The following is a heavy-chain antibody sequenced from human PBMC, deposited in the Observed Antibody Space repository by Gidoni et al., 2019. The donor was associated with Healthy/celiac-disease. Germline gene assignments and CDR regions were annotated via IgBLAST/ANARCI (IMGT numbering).Heavy chain of an antibody. V-gene: IGHV2-26*01. CDR3: TGGGYDWEAFDI. J-gene: IGHJ3*02. CDR1: GFSLSNARMG. D-gene: IGHD5-12*01. CDR2: IFSNDEK. Sequence: QVTLKESGPVLVKPTETLTLTCTVSGFSLSNARMGMSWIRQPPGKALEWLAQIFSNDEKSYSTSLKTRLTISKDTSKSQVVLTMTNMDPVDTATYYCTGGGYDWEAFDIWGQGTMVTVSS.